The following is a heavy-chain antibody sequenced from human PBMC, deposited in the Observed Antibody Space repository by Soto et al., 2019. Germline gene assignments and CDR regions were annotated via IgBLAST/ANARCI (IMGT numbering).Heavy chain of an antibody. V-gene: IGHV1-46*01. CDR1: GNTFSNSY. CDR3: AGVKDDSGDYEMAY. Sequence: QVQLVQSGPEVVKPGASVKISCKASGNTFSNSYMHWVRQAPGHGLEWMGIISPSGVTSDSAQKFKGRVTLTRDTSTRTVYMELRNLRSNDTAAYYCAGVKDDSGDYEMAYWGQGTLVAVSS. J-gene: IGHJ4*02. D-gene: IGHD3-16*01. CDR2: ISPSGVTS.